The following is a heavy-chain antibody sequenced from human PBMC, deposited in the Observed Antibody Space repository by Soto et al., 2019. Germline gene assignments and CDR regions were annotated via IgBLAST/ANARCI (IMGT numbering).Heavy chain of an antibody. CDR1: GGSVRTGSYH. J-gene: IGHJ4*02. Sequence: QVQLQESGPGRVKPSETLSLTCSVSGGSVRTGSYHWSWIRQPPGKGLEWIGFIPNNGSPDYNPSLKSRVVVSIDRSKNQFSLKVNSLTAADTVVYFCARIGWGGDSWGQGTLVTVSS. CDR2: IPNNGSP. CDR3: ARIGWGGDS. D-gene: IGHD7-27*01. V-gene: IGHV4-61*01.